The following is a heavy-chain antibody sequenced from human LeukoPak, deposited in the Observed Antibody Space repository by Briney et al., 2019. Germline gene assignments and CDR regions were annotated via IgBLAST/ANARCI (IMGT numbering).Heavy chain of an antibody. V-gene: IGHV1-8*01. CDR3: ARAKQWLKAQDY. J-gene: IGHJ4*02. Sequence: ASVKVSCKASGYTFTSYDINWVRQATGQGLEWMGWMNPNSGNTGNAQKFQGRVTMTRNTSISTAYMELSGLRSEDTAVYYCARAKQWLKAQDYWGQGTLVTVSS. CDR2: MNPNSGNT. D-gene: IGHD6-19*01. CDR1: GYTFTSYD.